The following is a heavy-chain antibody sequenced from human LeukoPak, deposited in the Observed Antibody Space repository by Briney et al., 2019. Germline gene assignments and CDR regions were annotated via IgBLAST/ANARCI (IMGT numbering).Heavy chain of an antibody. CDR2: IYYSGST. CDR3: ARGGYSYGYGDAFDI. CDR1: GGSISSYY. Sequence: SETLSLTCTVSGGSISSYYWSWLRQPPGKGLEWIGYIYYSGSTNYNPSLKSRVTISVDTSKNQFSLKLSSVTAADTAVYYCARGGYSYGYGDAFDIWGQGTMVTVSS. D-gene: IGHD5-18*01. J-gene: IGHJ3*02. V-gene: IGHV4-59*01.